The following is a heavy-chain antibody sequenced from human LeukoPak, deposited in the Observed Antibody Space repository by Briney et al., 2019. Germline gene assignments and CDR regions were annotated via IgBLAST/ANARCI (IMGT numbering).Heavy chain of an antibody. CDR1: GGSFSGYY. Sequence: SETLSLTCAVYGGSFSGYYWSWIRQPPGKGLEWIGEINHSGSTNYNPSLKSRVTISVDTSKNQFSLKLSSVTAADTAVYYCGRIYYGSGSYRSVYFDYWGHGTLVTVSS. J-gene: IGHJ4*01. D-gene: IGHD3-10*01. CDR2: INHSGST. CDR3: GRIYYGSGSYRSVYFDY. V-gene: IGHV4-34*01.